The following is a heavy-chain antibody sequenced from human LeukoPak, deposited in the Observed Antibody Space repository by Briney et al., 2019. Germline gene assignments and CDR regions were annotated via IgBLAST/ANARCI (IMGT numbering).Heavy chain of an antibody. Sequence: SETLSLTCTVSGGSISSYYWSWIRQPPGKGLEWIGYIYYSGSTNYNPSLKSRVTISIDTSKNQFSLQLNSVTASDTAVYYCARDGRNCTNNYCYTYFDPWGPGILVTVPS. CDR1: GGSISSYY. V-gene: IGHV4-59*01. D-gene: IGHD2-8*01. J-gene: IGHJ5*02. CDR2: IYYSGST. CDR3: ARDGRNCTNNYCYTYFDP.